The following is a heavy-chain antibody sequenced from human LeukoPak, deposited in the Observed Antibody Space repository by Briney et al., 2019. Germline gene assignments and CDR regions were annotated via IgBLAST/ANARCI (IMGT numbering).Heavy chain of an antibody. CDR3: ARALAQGDSIDLYYLDF. J-gene: IGHJ4*02. CDR1: GYTFTSYY. V-gene: IGHV1-46*01. D-gene: IGHD3-16*01. Sequence: ASVKVSCKASGYTFTSYYMHWVRQAPGQGLEWMGIINPSGGSTSYAQKFQGRVTMTRDMSSSTVYMELSSLRSEDTAVYYCARALAQGDSIDLYYLDFWGQGTLVTVSS. CDR2: INPSGGST.